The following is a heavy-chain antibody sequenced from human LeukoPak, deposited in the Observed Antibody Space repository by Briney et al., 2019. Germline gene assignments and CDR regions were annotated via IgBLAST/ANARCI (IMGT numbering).Heavy chain of an antibody. CDR1: SGSVTSGRYY. D-gene: IGHD4-17*01. CDR3: VRAPNHYADSSDY. Sequence: SETLSLTCTVSSGSVTSGRYYWSWIRQPPGKGLEWIGYIYYSGSTNYNPSRESRVTISIDTSKNQFSLKLSSVTAADTAVYYCVRAPNHYADSSDYWGQGTLVTVSS. CDR2: IYYSGST. V-gene: IGHV4-61*01. J-gene: IGHJ4*02.